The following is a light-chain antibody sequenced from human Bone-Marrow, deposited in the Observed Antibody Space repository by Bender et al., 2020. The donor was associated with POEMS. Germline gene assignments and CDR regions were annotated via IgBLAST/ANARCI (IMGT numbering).Light chain of an antibody. CDR1: STDVGGYNL. CDR2: QER. J-gene: IGLJ1*01. V-gene: IGLV2-23*01. CDR3: CSVAGGPYV. Sequence: QSALTQPASVSGSPGQSITISCTGASTDVGGYNLVSWYQQHPDKAPNLIIYQERKWPSADRNRFSGSKSANAVSLTSSGPEDEADDDYYCCSVAGGPYVFGTGT.